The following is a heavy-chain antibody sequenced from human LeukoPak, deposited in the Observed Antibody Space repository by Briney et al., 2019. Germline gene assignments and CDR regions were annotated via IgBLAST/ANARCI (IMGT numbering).Heavy chain of an antibody. Sequence: PGGSLRLSCAASGFTFDDYAMHWVRQAPGKGLEWVSGISWNSGSIGYADSVKGRFIISRDNAKDSLYLQMNSLRVEDTAVYYCLRGDRRDYWGQGTLVTVSS. J-gene: IGHJ4*02. CDR1: GFTFDDYA. V-gene: IGHV3-9*01. D-gene: IGHD3-10*01. CDR2: ISWNSGSI. CDR3: LRGDRRDY.